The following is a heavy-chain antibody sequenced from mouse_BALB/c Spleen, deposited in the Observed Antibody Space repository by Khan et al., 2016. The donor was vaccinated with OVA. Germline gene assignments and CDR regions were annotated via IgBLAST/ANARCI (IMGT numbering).Heavy chain of an antibody. CDR1: GYTFTTYT. J-gene: IGHJ3*01. CDR2: INPSTGYT. D-gene: IGHD2-1*01. V-gene: IGHV1-4*01. CDR3: DNERDKYGREGWFSY. Sequence: VQLQQSGAELARPGASVTMSCKASGYTFTTYTMLWVKQRPGQGLEWIGYINPSTGYTNYNQKFKDKSTLTADKSSSTAYMQLSSLTSDYSAVYYCDNERDKYGREGWFSYWGQGTQITVSA.